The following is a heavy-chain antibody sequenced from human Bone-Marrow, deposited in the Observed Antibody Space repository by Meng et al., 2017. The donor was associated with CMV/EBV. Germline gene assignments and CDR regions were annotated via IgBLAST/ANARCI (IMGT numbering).Heavy chain of an antibody. Sequence: ASLKVFCKASGYTFSSYYMHWVRQAPGQGLEWMGWINPNSGGTNYAQKFQGRVTMTRGTSISTANMELSRRRTDDTAVYYCARDSKYCSSTSCYILSGMDVWGQGTTVTVSS. J-gene: IGHJ6*02. CDR3: ARDSKYCSSTSCYILSGMDV. CDR2: INPNSGGT. V-gene: IGHV1-2*02. CDR1: GYTFSSYY. D-gene: IGHD2-2*02.